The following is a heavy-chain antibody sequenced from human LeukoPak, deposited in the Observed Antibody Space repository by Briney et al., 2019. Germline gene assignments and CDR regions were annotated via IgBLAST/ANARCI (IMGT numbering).Heavy chain of an antibody. CDR3: AREILWFGERTRNFDY. J-gene: IGHJ4*02. D-gene: IGHD3-10*01. CDR2: IYYSGST. Sequence: SETLSLXCTVSGASTSSDYWSWIRQPPGKGLEWIAHIYYSGSTNYNPSLKSRVTMSVDTSKNQFSLKLSSVTAADTAVYYCAREILWFGERTRNFDYWGQGALVTVSS. V-gene: IGHV4-59*12. CDR1: GASTSSDY.